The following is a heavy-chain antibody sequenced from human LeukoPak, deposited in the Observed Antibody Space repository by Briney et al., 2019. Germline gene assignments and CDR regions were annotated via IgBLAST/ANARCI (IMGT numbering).Heavy chain of an antibody. Sequence: GGSLRLSCAASGFTFSSYGMHWVRQAPGKGLEWVAVITYDGSNKSYADSVKGRFTISRDNSKSTLYLQMDSLRAEDTAVYYCAKDLNLFDGDSAFDYGCRGTLVTVS. J-gene: IGHJ4*02. CDR2: ITYDGSNK. D-gene: IGHD4-17*01. CDR3: AKDLNLFDGDSAFDY. V-gene: IGHV3-30*18. CDR1: GFTFSSYG.